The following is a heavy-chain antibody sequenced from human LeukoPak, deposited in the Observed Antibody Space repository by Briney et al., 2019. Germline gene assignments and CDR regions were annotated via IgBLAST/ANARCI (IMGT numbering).Heavy chain of an antibody. D-gene: IGHD3-10*01. CDR1: GGSISSYY. V-gene: IGHV4-59*01. Sequence: PSETLSLTCTVSGGSISSYYWSWIRQPPGKGLEWIGYIYYSGSTNYNPSPKSRVTISVDTYKNQFSLKLSSVTAADTAVYYWARALFDYDGSGSYYNRDWGQGTLVTVSS. CDR3: ARALFDYDGSGSYYNRD. J-gene: IGHJ4*02. CDR2: IYYSGST.